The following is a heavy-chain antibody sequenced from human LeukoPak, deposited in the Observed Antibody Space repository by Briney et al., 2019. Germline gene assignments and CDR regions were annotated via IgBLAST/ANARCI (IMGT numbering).Heavy chain of an antibody. CDR1: GFTFSSYG. Sequence: GGSLRLSCAASGFTFSSYGMHWVRQAPGKGLEWVAFIRYDGSNKYYADSVKGRFTISRDNSKDTLYLDVSSLRVDDTAVYYCAKMWRVGGVTTLDYWGQGTLVTVGS. V-gene: IGHV3-30*02. D-gene: IGHD3-16*01. J-gene: IGHJ4*02. CDR3: AKMWRVGGVTTLDY. CDR2: IRYDGSNK.